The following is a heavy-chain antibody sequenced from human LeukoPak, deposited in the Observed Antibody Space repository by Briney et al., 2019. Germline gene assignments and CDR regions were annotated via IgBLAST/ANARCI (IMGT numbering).Heavy chain of an antibody. CDR1: GGSISSSSYY. CDR2: IYYSGST. V-gene: IGHV4-39*07. J-gene: IGHJ3*02. CDR3: ARKLFGVIIGLNDAFEI. D-gene: IGHD3-3*01. Sequence: PSETLSLTCTVSGGSISSSSYYWGWIRQPPGKGLEWIGSIYYSGSTYYNPSLKSRVTISVDTSKNQFSLKLSSVTAADTSVYYCARKLFGVIIGLNDAFEIWGQGTVVTVSA.